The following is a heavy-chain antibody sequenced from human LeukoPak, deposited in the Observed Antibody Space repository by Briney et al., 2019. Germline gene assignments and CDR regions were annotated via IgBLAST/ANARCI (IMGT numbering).Heavy chain of an antibody. J-gene: IGHJ3*02. Sequence: PSETLSLTCTVSGGSINSYYWSWIRQPPGKGLEWIGYIYYSGSTNYNPSLKSRVTISLDTFKNHFSLRLSSVTAADTAVYYCARNFDSYNAFDIWGQGTLVTVSS. CDR1: GGSINSYY. CDR3: ARNFDSYNAFDI. V-gene: IGHV4-59*12. CDR2: IYYSGST. D-gene: IGHD3-22*01.